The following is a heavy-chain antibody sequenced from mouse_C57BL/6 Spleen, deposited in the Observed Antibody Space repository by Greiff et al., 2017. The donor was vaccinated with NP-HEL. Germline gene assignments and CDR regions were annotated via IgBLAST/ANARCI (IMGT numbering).Heavy chain of an antibody. CDR3: ACKAFITTVPSSYYFDY. J-gene: IGHJ2*01. Sequence: EVQLVESGPELVKPGASVKISCKASGYSFTDYNMNWVKQSNGKSLEWIGVINPNYGTTSYNQKFKGKATLTVDQSSSTAYMQLNSLTSEDSAVYYCACKAFITTVPSSYYFDYWGQGTTLTVSS. CDR1: GYSFTDYN. V-gene: IGHV1-39*01. D-gene: IGHD1-1*01. CDR2: INPNYGTT.